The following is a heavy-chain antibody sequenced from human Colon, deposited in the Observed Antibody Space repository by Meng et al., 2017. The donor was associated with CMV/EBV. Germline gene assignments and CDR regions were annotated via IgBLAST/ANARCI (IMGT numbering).Heavy chain of an antibody. J-gene: IGHJ6*02. CDR3: AREESWSGYYTGDGSYGLDV. CDR2: ISAYNVNT. D-gene: IGHD3-3*01. CDR1: TYG. V-gene: IGHV1-18*01. Sequence: TYGISWVRQAPGQGLEWMGRISAYNVNTNYAQIFQGRLTMTTDTSTSTAYMELRSLRSDDTAVYYCAREESWSGYYTGDGSYGLDVWGQGTTVTVSS.